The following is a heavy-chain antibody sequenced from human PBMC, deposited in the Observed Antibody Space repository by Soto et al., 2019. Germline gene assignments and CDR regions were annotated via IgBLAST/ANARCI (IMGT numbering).Heavy chain of an antibody. CDR3: ARAERITIFGGSYYYGMDV. D-gene: IGHD3-3*01. V-gene: IGHV3-48*02. CDR2: ISSSSSTI. J-gene: IGHJ6*02. Sequence: EVQLVESGGGVVQPGGSLRLSCAASGFTFSSYSMNWVRQAPGKGLEWVSYISSSSSTIYYADSVKSRFTISRDNAKNSLYLQMNSLRDEDTAVYYCARAERITIFGGSYYYGMDVWGQGTTVTVSS. CDR1: GFTFSSYS.